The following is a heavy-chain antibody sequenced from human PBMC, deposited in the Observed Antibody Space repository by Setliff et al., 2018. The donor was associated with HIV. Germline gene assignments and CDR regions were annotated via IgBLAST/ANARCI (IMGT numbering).Heavy chain of an antibody. V-gene: IGHV7-4-1*02. CDR3: ARAPDYYGSGSYYNGWFDS. D-gene: IGHD3-10*01. CDR1: GYTFTSYA. J-gene: IGHJ5*01. CDR2: INTNTGNP. Sequence: ASVKVSCKASGYTFTSYAMNWVRQAPGQGLEWMGWINTNTGNPTYAQGFTGRFVFSLDTSVSTAYLQISSLRAEDTAVYYCARAPDYYGSGSYYNGWFDSWGQGTLVTVSS.